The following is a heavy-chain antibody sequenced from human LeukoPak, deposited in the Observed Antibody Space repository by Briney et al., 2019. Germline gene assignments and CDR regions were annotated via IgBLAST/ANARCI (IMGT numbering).Heavy chain of an antibody. V-gene: IGHV3-23*01. J-gene: IGHJ3*01. Sequence: GGSLRLSSAASGLTFSNYAMTWVRQAPGKGLEWISSITGRGGTSYTDSVKGRFTVYRDNSKNTLYLQMNSLRVGDTVLYYCAKDPNGDYVGAFDSWGQGTMVTVSS. D-gene: IGHD4-17*01. CDR2: ITGRGGT. CDR3: AKDPNGDYVGAFDS. CDR1: GLTFSNYA.